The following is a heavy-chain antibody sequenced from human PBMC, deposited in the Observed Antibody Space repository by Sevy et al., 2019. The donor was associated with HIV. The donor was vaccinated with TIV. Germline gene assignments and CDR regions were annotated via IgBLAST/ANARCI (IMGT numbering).Heavy chain of an antibody. J-gene: IGHJ3*02. CDR2: VKRRSDGGTK. CDR3: TTEWLWEMSVIRGFNI. D-gene: IGHD3-10*01. V-gene: IGHV3-15*07. CDR1: GFPFNIVW. Sequence: GGSLRLSCTATGFPFNIVWMNWVRQAPGKGLEWVGRVKRRSDGGTKDYAAPVRGRFTISRDDSRSTQYLQMNGRKTEDTDIYKCTTEWLWEMSVIRGFNIWGQGTMVTVSS.